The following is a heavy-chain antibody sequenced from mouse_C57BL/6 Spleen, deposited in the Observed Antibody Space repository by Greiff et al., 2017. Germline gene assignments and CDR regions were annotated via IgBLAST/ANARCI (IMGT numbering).Heavy chain of an antibody. D-gene: IGHD1-1*01. CDR1: GYTFTSYW. Sequence: QVQLQQPGAELVMPGASVKLSCKASGYTFTSYWMHWVKQRPGQGLEWIGEIDPSDSYTNYNQKFKGKSTLTVDKSSSTAYMQLCSLTSEASAVYYSARTRITTVVVDYAMDYWGQGTSVTVSS. CDR2: IDPSDSYT. V-gene: IGHV1-69*01. CDR3: ARTRITTVVVDYAMDY. J-gene: IGHJ4*01.